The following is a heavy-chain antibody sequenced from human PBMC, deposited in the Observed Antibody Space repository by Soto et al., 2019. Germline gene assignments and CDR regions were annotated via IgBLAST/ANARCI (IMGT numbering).Heavy chain of an antibody. CDR2: IYHSGST. J-gene: IGHJ3*02. CDR3: ARVKSGSYTWGHAFDI. V-gene: IGHV4-4*02. CDR1: GGSISSSNW. D-gene: IGHD1-26*01. Sequence: QVQLQESGPGLVKPSGTLSLTCAVSGGSISSSNWWSWVRQPPGKGLEWIGEIYHSGSTNYNPSLKSRVTISVDKPKNQFSLKLSSVTAADTAVYYCARVKSGSYTWGHAFDIWGQGTMVTVSS.